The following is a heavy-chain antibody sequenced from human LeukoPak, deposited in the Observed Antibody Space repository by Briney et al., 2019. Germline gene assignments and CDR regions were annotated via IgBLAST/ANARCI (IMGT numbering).Heavy chain of an antibody. CDR2: ISWNSGSI. CDR3: AKGHTYGLGESYLDI. Sequence: GRSLRLSCEASGYTFDDYAMHWVRQAPGKGLEWVSGISWNSGSIGYADSVKGRFSISRDNGRNSLYLQMNSLRTEDTALYYCAKGHTYGLGESYLDIWGQGTPVSVSS. CDR1: GYTFDDYA. J-gene: IGHJ4*02. V-gene: IGHV3-9*01. D-gene: IGHD5-18*01.